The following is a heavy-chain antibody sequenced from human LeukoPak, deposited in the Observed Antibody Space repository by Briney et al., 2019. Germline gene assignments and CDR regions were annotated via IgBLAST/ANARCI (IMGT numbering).Heavy chain of an antibody. CDR2: ISISGSTI. Sequence: GGSLRLSCAVSGFTFSSYEMRSVRQPAGKGLEWVSYISISGSTIYYADSVKGRFSISRDNAKNSLYLQMNSLRGEDTAVYYCARGNYCTNGVCFGLDYWGQGTLVTVSS. V-gene: IGHV3-48*03. D-gene: IGHD2-8*01. J-gene: IGHJ4*02. CDR3: ARGNYCTNGVCFGLDY. CDR1: GFTFSSYE.